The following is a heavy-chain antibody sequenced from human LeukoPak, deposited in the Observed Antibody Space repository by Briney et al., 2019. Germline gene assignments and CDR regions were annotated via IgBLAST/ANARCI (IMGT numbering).Heavy chain of an antibody. CDR3: ARSPQRGTIFDGDV. V-gene: IGHV1-69*13. D-gene: IGHD3-3*01. CDR1: GYTFTSYA. CDR2: IVPFFRTA. Sequence: ASVKVSCKASGYTFTSYAMHWVRQAPGQGLEWMGGIVPFFRTANYAQQFQGRVTISADELRSTAYLEMTGLKSEDTAVYFCARSPQRGTIFDGDVWGKGTTVTVFS. J-gene: IGHJ6*04.